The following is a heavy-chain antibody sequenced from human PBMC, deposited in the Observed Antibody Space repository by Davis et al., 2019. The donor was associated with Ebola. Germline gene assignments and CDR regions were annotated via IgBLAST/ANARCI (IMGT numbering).Heavy chain of an antibody. J-gene: IGHJ6*02. V-gene: IGHV4-34*01. CDR1: GGSFSGYY. CDR2: INHSGST. CDR3: ARMRYDMLTGSQRYYYGMDV. D-gene: IGHD3-9*01. Sequence: PSQTLSPTCAVYGGSFSGYYWSWNRQPPGKGMEWIGEINHSGSTNYNPSLKTRVPISVDTSKNQFSLKLSTVTGADTAVYYCARMRYDMLTGSQRYYYGMDVWGQGTTVTVSS.